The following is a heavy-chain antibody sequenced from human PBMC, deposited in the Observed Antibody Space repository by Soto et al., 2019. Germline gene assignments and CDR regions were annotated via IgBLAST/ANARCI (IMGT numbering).Heavy chain of an antibody. J-gene: IGHJ4*02. Sequence: QVQLVESGGGVVQPGRSLRLSCAASGFTFSSYGMHWVRQAPGKGLEWVAVIWYDGSNKYYADSVKGRFTISRDNSKNTLYLQMNSMRDEDTAVYYCARGALHDYGDYVNYWGQGTLVTVSS. CDR3: ARGALHDYGDYVNY. D-gene: IGHD4-17*01. V-gene: IGHV3-33*01. CDR1: GFTFSSYG. CDR2: IWYDGSNK.